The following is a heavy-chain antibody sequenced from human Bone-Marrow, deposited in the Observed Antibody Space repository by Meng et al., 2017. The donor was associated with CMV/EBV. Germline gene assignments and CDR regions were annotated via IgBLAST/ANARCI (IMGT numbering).Heavy chain of an antibody. V-gene: IGHV3-49*04. CDR2: IRSKAYGGTT. Sequence: GESLKISCTASGFTFGDYVMSWVRQAPGKGLEWVGFIRSKAYGGTTEYAASVKGRFTISRDDSKSFAYLQMNSLKTEDTAVYYCTRGKVLTRSYGGNPRDHYGMDVWGQGTTVTVSS. D-gene: IGHD4-23*01. J-gene: IGHJ6*02. CDR1: GFTFGDYV. CDR3: TRGKVLTRSYGGNPRDHYGMDV.